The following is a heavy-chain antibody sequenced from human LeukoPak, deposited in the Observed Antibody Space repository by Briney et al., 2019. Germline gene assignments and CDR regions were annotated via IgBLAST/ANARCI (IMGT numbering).Heavy chain of an antibody. CDR1: GGTFISYA. V-gene: IGHV1-69*13. Sequence: SVKVSCKASGGTFISYAISWVRQAPGQGLEWMGGIIPIFGTANYAQKFQGRVTITADESTSTAYMELSSLRSEDTAVCYCARGKLGCSYCFDYWGQGTLVTVSS. J-gene: IGHJ4*02. CDR2: IIPIFGTA. CDR3: ARGKLGCSYCFDY. D-gene: IGHD4/OR15-4a*01.